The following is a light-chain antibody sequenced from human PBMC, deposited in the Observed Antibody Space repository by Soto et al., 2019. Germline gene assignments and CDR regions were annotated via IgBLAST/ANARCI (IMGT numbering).Light chain of an antibody. J-gene: IGKJ1*01. CDR2: AAS. CDR3: QQNYSTSWT. V-gene: IGKV1-39*01. CDR1: QDISSS. Sequence: DIQMTQSPSTLYGSLGDRVTITCRASQDISSSLAWYQQKPGKAPKLLIYAASSLQSGVPSRFSGSGSGTDGTITISSLQKEDGATYYCQQNYSTSWTFGQGTKV.